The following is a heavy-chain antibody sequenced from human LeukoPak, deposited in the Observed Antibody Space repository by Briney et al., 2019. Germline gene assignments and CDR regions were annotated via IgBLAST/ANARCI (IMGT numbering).Heavy chain of an antibody. CDR2: ISGSGGST. D-gene: IGHD5-18*01. CDR3: AKPRDVDTAMVPFDP. V-gene: IGHV3-23*01. J-gene: IGHJ5*02. Sequence: GGSLRLSCAASGFTFSSYAMSWVRQAPGKGLEWVSAISGSGGSTYYADSVKGRFTISRDNSKNTLYLQTNSLRAEDTAVYYCAKPRDVDTAMVPFDPWGQGTLVTVSS. CDR1: GFTFSSYA.